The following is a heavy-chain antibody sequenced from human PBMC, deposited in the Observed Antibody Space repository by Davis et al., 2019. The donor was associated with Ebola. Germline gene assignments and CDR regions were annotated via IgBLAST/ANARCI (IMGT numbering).Heavy chain of an antibody. CDR3: ARVWYSSSSGLL. D-gene: IGHD6-6*01. CDR2: ISYDGSNK. CDR1: GFTFSSYA. J-gene: IGHJ4*02. Sequence: GGSLRLSCAASGFTFSSYAMHWVRQAPGKGLEWVAVISYDGSNKYYADSVKGRFTISRDNSKNTLYLQMNSLRAEDTAVYYCARVWYSSSSGLLWGQGTLVTVSS. V-gene: IGHV3-30-3*01.